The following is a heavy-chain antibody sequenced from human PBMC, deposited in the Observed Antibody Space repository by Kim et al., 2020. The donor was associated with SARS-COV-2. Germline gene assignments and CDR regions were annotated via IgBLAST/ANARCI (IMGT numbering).Heavy chain of an antibody. J-gene: IGHJ6*02. CDR1: GGSISSYY. D-gene: IGHD4-17*01. V-gene: IGHV4-4*07. CDR3: ARDGVGGDYGSGTNYYYYGMDV. Sequence: SETLSLTCTVSGGSISSYYWSWIRQPAGKGLEWIGRIYTSGSTNYNPSLKSRVTMSVDTSKNQFSLKLSSVTAADTAVYYCARDGVGGDYGSGTNYYYYGMDVWGQGTTVTVSS. CDR2: IYTSGST.